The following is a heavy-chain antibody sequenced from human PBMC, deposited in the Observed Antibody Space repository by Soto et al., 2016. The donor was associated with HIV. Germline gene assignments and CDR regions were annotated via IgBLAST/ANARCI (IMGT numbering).Heavy chain of an antibody. CDR1: GFTFSSYS. CDR3: AKGPPPLLYRSPLRXIDH. J-gene: IGHJ4*02. V-gene: IGHV3-23*01. Sequence: EVQLLESGGGLGQPGGSLRISCAVSGFTFSSYSMSWVRQAPGKGLEWVSAISDSGYDTYYADSVKGRFTISRDNSKNTLFLQMNSLRDEDTAVYYCAKGPPPLLYRSPLRXIDHWGQGTLVTVSS. D-gene: IGHD6-13*01. CDR2: ISDSGYDT.